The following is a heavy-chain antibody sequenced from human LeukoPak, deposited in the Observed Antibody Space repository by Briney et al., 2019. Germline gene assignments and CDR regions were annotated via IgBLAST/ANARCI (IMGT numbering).Heavy chain of an antibody. V-gene: IGHV4-4*07. Sequence: SETLSLTCTVSGGSTTDYFWSWIRQPAGKGLEWIGRIYSSGSTNYNASLKSRVTMSVDTSKNQFSLKLSSVTAADTAVYYCARDFRRGGSYKHWGQGTLVTVSS. CDR1: GGSTTDYF. J-gene: IGHJ1*01. CDR2: IYSSGST. D-gene: IGHD1-26*01. CDR3: ARDFRRGGSYKH.